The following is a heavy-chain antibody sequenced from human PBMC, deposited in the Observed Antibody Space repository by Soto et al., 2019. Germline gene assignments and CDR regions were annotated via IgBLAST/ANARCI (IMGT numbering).Heavy chain of an antibody. V-gene: IGHV3-30-3*01. CDR3: ARDPASGGFDY. J-gene: IGHJ4*02. CDR2: ISYDGSNK. Sequence: GPLGLACTASGCTFSSYAMHWVRQAPGKGLEWVAVISYDGSNKYYADSVKGRFTISRDNSKNTLYLQMNSLRAEDTAVYYCARDPASGGFDYWGQGTLVTVS. CDR1: GCTFSSYA. D-gene: IGHD3-10*01.